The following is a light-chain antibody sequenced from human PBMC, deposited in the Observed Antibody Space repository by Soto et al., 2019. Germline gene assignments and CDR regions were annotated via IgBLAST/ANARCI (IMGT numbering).Light chain of an antibody. CDR1: QDISNY. CDR2: AAS. CDR3: QKYDIARRT. J-gene: IGKJ4*01. Sequence: DIQMTQSPSSVSASVGDRVTITCRASQDISNYLAWYQQRPGKVPKLLIYAASTLQSGVPSRCSGSGSGTDFTLTISSLQPEDVATDYWQKYDIARRTFGGGTKVEIK. V-gene: IGKV1-27*01.